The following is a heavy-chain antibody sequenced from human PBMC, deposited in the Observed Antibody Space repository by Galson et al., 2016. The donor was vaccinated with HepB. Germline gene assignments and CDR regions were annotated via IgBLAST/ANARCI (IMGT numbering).Heavy chain of an antibody. CDR2: TYYNSKWYN. CDR1: GDSVSRNNVA. J-gene: IGHJ6*02. V-gene: IGHV6-1*01. D-gene: IGHD5/OR15-5a*01. CDR3: ARDGRLKYYGMDV. Sequence: CAISGDSVSRNNVAWYWIRQSPSRGLEWLGRTYYNSKWYNDYALSLKSRISINADTSKNQIFLQLNSVTPDDTAVYYCARDGRLKYYGMDVWGQGTTVTVSS.